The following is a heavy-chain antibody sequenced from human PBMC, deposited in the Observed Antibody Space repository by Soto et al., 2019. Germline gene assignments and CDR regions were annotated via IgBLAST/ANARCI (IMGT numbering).Heavy chain of an antibody. V-gene: IGHV3-13*01. CDR3: ARKSLAGGYCGSTSCHKPHWYFDL. J-gene: IGHJ2*01. Sequence: EVQLVESGGGLVQPGGSLRLSCAASGFTFSSYDMHWVRQGTGKGLEWVSAIGTAGDTYYPGSVKGRFTISRENVKNSFHLQMNSLRGGDTAVYYCARKSLAGGYCGSTSCHKPHWYFDLWGRGTLVTVSS. D-gene: IGHD2-2*02. CDR2: IGTAGDT. CDR1: GFTFSSYD.